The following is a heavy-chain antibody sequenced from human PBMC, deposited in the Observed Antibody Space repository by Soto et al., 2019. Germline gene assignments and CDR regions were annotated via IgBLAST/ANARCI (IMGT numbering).Heavy chain of an antibody. D-gene: IGHD6-19*01. J-gene: IGHJ5*02. Sequence: ASVKVSCKASGYTFTSYYMHWVRQAPGQGLERMGIINPSGGSTSYAQKLQGRVTMTRDTSTSTVYMELSSLRSEDTAVYYCARAPGIYSSIGDDWFDPWGQGTLVTVSS. CDR3: ARAPGIYSSIGDDWFDP. V-gene: IGHV1-46*01. CDR1: GYTFTSYY. CDR2: INPSGGST.